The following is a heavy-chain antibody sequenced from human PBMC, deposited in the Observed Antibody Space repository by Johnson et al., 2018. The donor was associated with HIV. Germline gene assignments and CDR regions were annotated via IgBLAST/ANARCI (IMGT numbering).Heavy chain of an antibody. J-gene: IGHJ3*02. V-gene: IGHV3-33*08. CDR2: IRYDGSNK. D-gene: IGHD1-26*01. Sequence: QVQLVESGGGVVQPGRSLRLSCAASGFTFSSYAMHWVRQAPGKGLEWVAFIRYDGSNKYYVDSVKGRFTISRDNAKNTLYLQMNSLRAEDTAVYYCASEAGPDIVGAADDAFDIWGQGTMVTVSS. CDR3: ASEAGPDIVGAADDAFDI. CDR1: GFTFSSYA.